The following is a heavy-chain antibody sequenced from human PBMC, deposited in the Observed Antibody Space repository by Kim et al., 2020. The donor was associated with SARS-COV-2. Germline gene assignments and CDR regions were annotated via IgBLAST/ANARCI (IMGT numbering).Heavy chain of an antibody. D-gene: IGHD6-6*01. Sequence: DSVKGRFTISRDNSKNTVYLQMNSLRAEDTAIYYCAKDQVVQRIQDAFDIWGQGTMVTVSS. J-gene: IGHJ3*02. V-gene: IGHV3-23*01. CDR3: AKDQVVQRIQDAFDI.